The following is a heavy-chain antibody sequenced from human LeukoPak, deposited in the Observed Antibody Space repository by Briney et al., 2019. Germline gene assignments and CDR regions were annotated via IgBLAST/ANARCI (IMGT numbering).Heavy chain of an antibody. D-gene: IGHD6-19*01. J-gene: IGHJ4*02. Sequence: SDTLSLTCTVSGGSFNSDAYFWGWIRQTPGEGLEYIGSIYYSGSTNYNPSLKSRVTISVDTSKNQFSLKLSSVTAADTAVYYCARSSGWPQFEYWGQGTLVTVSS. CDR1: GGSFNSDAYF. V-gene: IGHV4-61*08. CDR2: IYYSGST. CDR3: ARSSGWPQFEY.